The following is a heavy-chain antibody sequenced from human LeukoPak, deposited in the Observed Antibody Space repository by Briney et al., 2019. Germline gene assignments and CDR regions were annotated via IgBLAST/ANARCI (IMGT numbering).Heavy chain of an antibody. CDR1: GFNFANHA. CDR2: ISGGGDIT. Sequence: GGSLRLSCAASGFNFANHAMSWVRQTAGKGLEWVSAISGGGDITYYADSVKGRFTISRDNSKDTLFLQMHSLRPGDTAVYYCVREDTPATANYWGQGTLVTISS. D-gene: IGHD2-21*02. CDR3: VREDTPATANY. J-gene: IGHJ4*02. V-gene: IGHV3-23*01.